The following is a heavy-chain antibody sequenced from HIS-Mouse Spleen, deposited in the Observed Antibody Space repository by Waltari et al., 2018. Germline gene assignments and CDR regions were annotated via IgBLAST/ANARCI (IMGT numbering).Heavy chain of an antibody. D-gene: IGHD6-13*01. Sequence: QLQLQESGPGLVKPSETLSLTCTGSGGSISSSSYSWGWIRQPPGTGLDWIGSIYYSGSTYYNPSLKSRVTISVDTSKNQFSLKLSSVTAADTAVYYCAREIPYSSSWYDWYFDLWGRGTLVTVSS. V-gene: IGHV4-39*07. J-gene: IGHJ2*01. CDR1: GGSISSSSYS. CDR3: AREIPYSSSWYDWYFDL. CDR2: IYYSGST.